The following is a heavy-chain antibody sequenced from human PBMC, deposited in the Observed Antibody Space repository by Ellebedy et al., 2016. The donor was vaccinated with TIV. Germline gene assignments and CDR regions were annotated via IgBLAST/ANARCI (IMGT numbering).Heavy chain of an antibody. Sequence: SETLSLTXAVYGGSFSGYYWSWIRQPPGKGLEWIGEINHSGSTNYNPSLKSRVTISVDTSKNQFSLKLSSVTAADTAVYYCAKEAYHGSGNYCFDHWGQGTLVTVSS. CDR1: GGSFSGYY. J-gene: IGHJ4*02. V-gene: IGHV4-34*01. D-gene: IGHD3-10*01. CDR3: AKEAYHGSGNYCFDH. CDR2: INHSGST.